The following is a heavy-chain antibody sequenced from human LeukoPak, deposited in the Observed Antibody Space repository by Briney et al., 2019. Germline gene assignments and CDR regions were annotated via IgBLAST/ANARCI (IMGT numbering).Heavy chain of an antibody. CDR1: SNYW. J-gene: IGHJ3*02. D-gene: IGHD6-6*01. CDR3: ASLFLCYGCSSSSDSFNI. Sequence: GGSLRLSCASSSNYWMHWVRRAPGKGLVWVSRINSAGSSTTYADSVKGRFTISRDNAKNTLYLQMNSLRAEDTAVYYCASLFLCYGCSSSSDSFNIWGQGTMVTVSS. V-gene: IGHV3-74*01. CDR2: INSAGSST.